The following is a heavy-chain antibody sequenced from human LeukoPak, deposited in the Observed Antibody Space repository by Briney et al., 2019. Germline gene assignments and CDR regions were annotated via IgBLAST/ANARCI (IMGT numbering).Heavy chain of an antibody. CDR2: IYYSGST. Sequence: SETLSLTCAVSGDSIITSHWWSWVRQPPGKGLEWIGSIYYSGSTYYNPSLKSRVTISVDTSKNQFSLKLRSVTAADTAVYYCARSQARLSWFDPWGQGILVTVSS. J-gene: IGHJ5*02. V-gene: IGHV4-38-2*01. D-gene: IGHD6-19*01. CDR3: ARSQARLSWFDP. CDR1: GDSIITSHW.